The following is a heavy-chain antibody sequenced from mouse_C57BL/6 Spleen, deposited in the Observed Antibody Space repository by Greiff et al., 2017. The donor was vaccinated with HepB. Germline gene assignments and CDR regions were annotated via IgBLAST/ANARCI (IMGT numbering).Heavy chain of an antibody. Sequence: QVQLQQPGAELVRPGSSVKLSCKASGYTFTSYWMHWVKQRPIQGLEWIGNIDPSDSETHYNQKFKDKATLTVDKSSSTAYMQLSSLTSEDSAVYYCAREEGSYSFDYWRQGPTLPFSS. CDR2: IDPSDSET. CDR1: GYTFTSYW. V-gene: IGHV1-52*01. J-gene: IGHJ2*01. CDR3: AREEGSYSFDY.